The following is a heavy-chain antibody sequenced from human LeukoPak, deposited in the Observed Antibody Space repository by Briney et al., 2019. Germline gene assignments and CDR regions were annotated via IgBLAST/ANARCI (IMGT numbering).Heavy chain of an antibody. CDR2: INPSGGST. CDR3: ARGLFPIAVAGTEGDYYYMDV. Sequence: ASVKVSCKASGYTFTSYYMHWVRQAPGQGLEWMGIINPSGGSTSYAQKFQGRITMTRDMSTSTVYMELSSLRSEDTAVYYCARGLFPIAVAGTEGDYYYMDVWGKGTTVTVSS. D-gene: IGHD6-19*01. CDR1: GYTFTSYY. V-gene: IGHV1-46*01. J-gene: IGHJ6*03.